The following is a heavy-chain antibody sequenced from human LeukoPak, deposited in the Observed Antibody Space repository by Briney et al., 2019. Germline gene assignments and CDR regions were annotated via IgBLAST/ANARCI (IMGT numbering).Heavy chain of an antibody. Sequence: GGSLRLSCAASGFTFSSHAMSWVRQAPGKGLEWVSGIVGSGVSTYYADSVKGRFTISRDNSKNTLYLQMNSLRADDTAVYYCAKGYSSRRGAFDIWGQGTMVTVFS. V-gene: IGHV3-23*01. D-gene: IGHD6-13*01. CDR1: GFTFSSHA. CDR3: AKGYSSRRGAFDI. J-gene: IGHJ3*02. CDR2: IVGSGVST.